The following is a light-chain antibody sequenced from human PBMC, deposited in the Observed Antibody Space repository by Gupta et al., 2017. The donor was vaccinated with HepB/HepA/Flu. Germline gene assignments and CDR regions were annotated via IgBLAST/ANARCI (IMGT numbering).Light chain of an antibody. Sequence: QSALTQPASVSGSPGQSITISCTGSSSNIGTYDRVAWYQQHPGKAPKLMIYEVTKRPPGVSNRFSGSKSGNRASLTISGLQAEDEADHYCCAYGGIVSMVVFGGGTKLTVL. V-gene: IGLV2-23*02. CDR3: CAYGGIVSMVV. J-gene: IGLJ2*01. CDR2: EVT. CDR1: SSNIGTYDR.